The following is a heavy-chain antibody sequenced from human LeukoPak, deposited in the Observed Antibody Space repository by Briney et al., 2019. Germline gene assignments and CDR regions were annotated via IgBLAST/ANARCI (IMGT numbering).Heavy chain of an antibody. CDR1: GFTFSSYS. V-gene: IGHV3-21*01. Sequence: GGSLRLSCAASGFTFSSYSMNWVRQAPGKGLEWVSSISSSSYIYYADSVKGRFTISRDNAKNSLYLQMNSLRAEDTAVYHCARESDGLFDYWGQGTLVTVSS. CDR2: ISSSSYI. CDR3: ARESDGLFDY. D-gene: IGHD5-24*01. J-gene: IGHJ4*02.